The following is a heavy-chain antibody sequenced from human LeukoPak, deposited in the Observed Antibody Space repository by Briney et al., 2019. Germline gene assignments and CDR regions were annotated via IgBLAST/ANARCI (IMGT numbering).Heavy chain of an antibody. CDR2: IFTSGST. CDR1: GGSISSYY. D-gene: IGHD3-10*01. CDR3: ARDPSGSYGGTFDY. V-gene: IGHV4-4*07. J-gene: IGHJ4*02. Sequence: SETLSPTCTVTGGSISSYYSSWIRQPAGEGLEWIGRIFTSGSTNYNPSLKSRVTMSVDTSKNQFSLKLSSVTAADTAVYYCARDPSGSYGGTFDYWGQGTLVTVSS.